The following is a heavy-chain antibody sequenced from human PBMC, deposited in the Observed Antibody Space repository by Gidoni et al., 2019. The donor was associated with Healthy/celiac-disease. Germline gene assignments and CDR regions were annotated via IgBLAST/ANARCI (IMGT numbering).Heavy chain of an antibody. Sequence: QLPLQASGPGLVKPSETLSLTCTVSGGSISSRSYYWGWIRQPPGKGLEWIGSIYYSGSTYYNPSLKSRVTISVDTSKNQFSLKLSSVTAADTAVYYCARRLAYCSSTSCYPFDPWGQGTLVTVSS. CDR2: IYYSGST. D-gene: IGHD2-2*01. V-gene: IGHV4-39*01. J-gene: IGHJ5*02. CDR1: GGSISSRSYY. CDR3: ARRLAYCSSTSCYPFDP.